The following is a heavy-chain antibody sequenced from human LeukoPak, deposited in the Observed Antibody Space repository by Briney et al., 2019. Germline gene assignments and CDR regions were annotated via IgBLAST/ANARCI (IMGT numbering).Heavy chain of an antibody. CDR2: IYHSGST. CDR1: GYSISSGYY. Sequence: PSETLSLTCAVSGYSISSGYYWGWIRQPPGKGLEWIGSIYHSGSTYYNPSLKSRVTISVDTSKNQFSLKLSSVTAADTAVYYCARGGNAIRFDYIASSWFDPWGQGTLVTVSS. D-gene: IGHD4-11*01. J-gene: IGHJ5*02. CDR3: ARGGNAIRFDYIASSWFDP. V-gene: IGHV4-38-2*01.